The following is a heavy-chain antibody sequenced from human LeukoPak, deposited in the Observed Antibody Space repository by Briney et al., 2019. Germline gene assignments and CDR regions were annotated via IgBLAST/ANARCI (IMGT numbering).Heavy chain of an antibody. CDR1: GFTFGDYA. CDR3: TRVRYCSGGSCYGDYYYGMDV. J-gene: IGHJ6*02. Sequence: GGSLRLSCTASGFTFGDYAMSWVRQAPGKGLEWVGFIRSKAYGGTTEYAASVKGRFTISRDDSKSIAYLQMNSLKTEDTAVYYCTRVRYCSGGSCYGDYYYGMDVWGQGTTVTVSS. V-gene: IGHV3-49*04. CDR2: IRSKAYGGTT. D-gene: IGHD2-15*01.